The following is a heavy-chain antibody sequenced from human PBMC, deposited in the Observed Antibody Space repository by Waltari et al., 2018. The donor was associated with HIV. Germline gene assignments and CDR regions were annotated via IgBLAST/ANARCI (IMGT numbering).Heavy chain of an antibody. CDR1: GGSFSGYY. CDR2: INHSGST. J-gene: IGHJ6*02. Sequence: QVQLQQWGAGLLKLSETLSLTCAVYGGSFSGYYWRWFRHPPGQGLGWIGEINHSGSTNYNPSLKSRVTISVDTSKNQFSLKLSSVTAADTAVYYCARGSIMVQGVIINDYYYGMDVWGQGTTVTVSS. CDR3: ARGSIMVQGVIINDYYYGMDV. D-gene: IGHD3-10*01. V-gene: IGHV4-34*01.